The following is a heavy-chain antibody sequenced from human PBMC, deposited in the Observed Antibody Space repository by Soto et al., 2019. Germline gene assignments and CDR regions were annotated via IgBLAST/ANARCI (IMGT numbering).Heavy chain of an antibody. D-gene: IGHD3-16*01. J-gene: IGHJ4*02. V-gene: IGHV4-61*01. Sequence: QVQLQESGPGLVKPSETLSLTCTVSGGSVSSGSYSWSWIRQPPGKGLEWIGYIDYSGSTNYNPSLKSRVPISVDPSNNQFSVTVSSVAAAGTGVYHCGMHTFSGPDYWGQGTLVTVSS. CDR3: GMHTFSGPDY. CDR1: GGSVSSGSYS. CDR2: IDYSGST.